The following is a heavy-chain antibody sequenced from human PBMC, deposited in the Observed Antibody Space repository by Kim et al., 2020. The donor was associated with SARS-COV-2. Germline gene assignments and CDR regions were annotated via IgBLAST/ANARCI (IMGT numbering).Heavy chain of an antibody. D-gene: IGHD3-3*01. Sequence: VKGRFTISRDNSKNTLYLQMNSLRAEDTAVYYCARGLKNYDFWSGRIFDYWGQGTLVTVSS. J-gene: IGHJ4*02. CDR3: ARGLKNYDFWSGRIFDY. V-gene: IGHV3-30*01.